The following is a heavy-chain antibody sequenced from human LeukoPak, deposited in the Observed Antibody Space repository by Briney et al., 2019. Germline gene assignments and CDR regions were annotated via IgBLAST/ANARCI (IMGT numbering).Heavy chain of an antibody. D-gene: IGHD3-10*01. CDR3: AREGVWFGEIAHRYFFDY. CDR2: ISSSGTTI. V-gene: IGHV3-11*04. J-gene: IGHJ4*02. Sequence: GGSLRLSCEVSGFTFSDYYMSWIRQAPGKGLEWVSYISSSGTTIYYADSVKGRFTISRDNAKNSLYLQMNSLRAEDTAVYYCAREGVWFGEIAHRYFFDYWGQGTLVTVSS. CDR1: GFTFSDYY.